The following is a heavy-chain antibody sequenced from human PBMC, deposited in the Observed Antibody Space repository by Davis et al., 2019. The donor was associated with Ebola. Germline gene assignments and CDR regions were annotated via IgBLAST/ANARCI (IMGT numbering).Heavy chain of an antibody. CDR3: ARDVAGRAGY. Sequence: PGGSLRLSCVASGLIFTTSSMSWVRQAPGKGLEWVSYISSSSATKYYADSVRGRFTISRDNAKNTLFLQMNSLRADDTAVYYCARDVAGRAGYWGQGTLVTVSS. CDR1: GLIFTTSS. CDR2: ISSSSATK. D-gene: IGHD1-14*01. J-gene: IGHJ4*02. V-gene: IGHV3-48*04.